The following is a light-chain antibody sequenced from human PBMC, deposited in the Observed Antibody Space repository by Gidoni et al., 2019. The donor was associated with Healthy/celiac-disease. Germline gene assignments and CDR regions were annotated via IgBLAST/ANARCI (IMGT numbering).Light chain of an antibody. CDR2: AAS. CDR3: QQSYSTPRT. Sequence: DIQMTQSPSSLSASVGDRVTITCRESQSISSYLNWYQQKPGKAPKLLIYAASSLQSGVPSRLSSSGSGTDFTLTISSLQPEDFETYYCQQSYSTPRTFGQETKLEIK. V-gene: IGKV1-39*01. J-gene: IGKJ2*01. CDR1: QSISSY.